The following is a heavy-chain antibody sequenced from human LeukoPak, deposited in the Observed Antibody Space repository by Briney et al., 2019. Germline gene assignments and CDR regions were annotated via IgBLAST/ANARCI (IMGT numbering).Heavy chain of an antibody. CDR3: ARHPNDYSNYECFDY. D-gene: IGHD4-11*01. CDR1: GFTFSSYA. CDR2: ISGSGGST. Sequence: GGSLRLSCAASGFTFSSYAMSWVRQAPGKGREWVSAISGSGGSTYYADSVKGRFTISRDNSKNTLYLQMNSLRAEDTAVYYCARHPNDYSNYECFDYWGQGTLVTVSS. J-gene: IGHJ4*02. V-gene: IGHV3-23*01.